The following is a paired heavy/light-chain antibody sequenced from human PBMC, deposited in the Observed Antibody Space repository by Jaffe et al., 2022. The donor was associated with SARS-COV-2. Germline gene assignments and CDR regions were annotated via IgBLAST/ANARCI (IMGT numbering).Heavy chain of an antibody. V-gene: IGHV2-5*02. CDR1: GFPLTTDGVG. D-gene: IGHD3-3*01. Sequence: QITLKESGPTLVKPTQTLTLTCTLSGFPLTTDGVGVGWIRQPPGKALEWLALIYWDDDKRYSPSLRSRLTITKDNSRNQVVLTMTNMDPVDTGTYYCAHSPESYHDFWSGYRDWGQGTTVTVS. CDR3: AHSPESYHDFWSGYRD. J-gene: IGHJ6*02. CDR2: IYWDDDK.
Light chain of an antibody. J-gene: IGLJ3*02. CDR2: QDN. V-gene: IGLV3-1*01. CDR3: QAWDSSIVV. CDR1: KLGNKY. Sequence: SYELTQPPSLSVSPGQTASIPCSGDKLGNKYACWYQQKPGQSPVLVMYQDNRRPSGIPERFSGSNSGNTATLTISGTQAMDEADYYCQAWDSSIVVFGGGTKLTV.